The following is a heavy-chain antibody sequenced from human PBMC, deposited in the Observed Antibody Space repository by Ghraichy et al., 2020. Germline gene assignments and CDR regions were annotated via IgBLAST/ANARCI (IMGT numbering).Heavy chain of an antibody. CDR3: ARDVEGFKIAVTDGALYHYFDH. CDR1: GFTLSSYS. CDR2: SRRDGTTT. Sequence: SCVGSGFTLSSYSMNWVRQAPGKGLEWVSNSRRDGTTTHYAESVKGRFTISRDNAKNSVFLEMNSLSDEDTAVYYCARDVEGFKIAVTDGALYHYFDHWGQGAMVTVSS. V-gene: IGHV3-48*02. J-gene: IGHJ4*02. D-gene: IGHD3-16*02.